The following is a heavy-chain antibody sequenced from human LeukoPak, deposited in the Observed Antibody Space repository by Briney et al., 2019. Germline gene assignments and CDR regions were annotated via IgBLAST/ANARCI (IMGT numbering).Heavy chain of an antibody. CDR2: IDPTDSYT. CDR1: GYNFIFTTYW. V-gene: IGHV5-10-1*01. J-gene: IGHJ5*02. CDR3: ATLGGDIP. Sequence: GESLKISCKVSGYNFIFTTYWISWVRQMPGRRLEWMGKIDPTDSYTIYSPSFQGHVTMSTDKSSTIAFLHWSSLKASDTAIYYCATLGGDIPWGQGTPVTVSS. D-gene: IGHD3-16*01.